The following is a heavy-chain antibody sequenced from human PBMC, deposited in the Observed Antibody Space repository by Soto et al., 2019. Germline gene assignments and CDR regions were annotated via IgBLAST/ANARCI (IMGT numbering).Heavy chain of an antibody. Sequence: GASVKVSCKASGYTFTGYYMHWVRQAPGQGLEWMGWINPNSGGTDYAQKFQGRVTMTRDTSISTAYMELSRLRSDDTAVYYCAGGVLSGSYYNWLDPWGQGTPVTVYS. CDR2: INPNSGGT. D-gene: IGHD1-26*01. V-gene: IGHV1-2*02. J-gene: IGHJ5*02. CDR1: GYTFTGYY. CDR3: AGGVLSGSYYNWLDP.